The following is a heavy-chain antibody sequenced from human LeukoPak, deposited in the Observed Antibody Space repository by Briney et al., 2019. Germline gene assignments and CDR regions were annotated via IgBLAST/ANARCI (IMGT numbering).Heavy chain of an antibody. CDR3: ASSGYSSSWYYFDY. D-gene: IGHD6-13*01. J-gene: IGHJ4*02. CDR1: GGTFSSYA. V-gene: IGHV1-69*01. Sequence: SVKVSCKASGGTFSSYATSWVRQAPGQGLEWMGGIIPIFGTANYAQKFQGRVTITADESTSTAYMELSSLRSEDTAVYYCASSGYSSSWYYFDYWGQGTLVTVSS. CDR2: IIPIFGTA.